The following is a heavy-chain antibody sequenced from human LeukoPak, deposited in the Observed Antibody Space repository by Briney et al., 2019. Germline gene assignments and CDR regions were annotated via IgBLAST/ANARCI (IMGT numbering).Heavy chain of an antibody. Sequence: GGSLRLSCAASGFTFSSYSMNWVRQAPGKGLEWVSSISSSSSYIYYADSVKGRFTISRDNAKNSLYLQMNSLRAEDTAVCYCARWRGSYESWFDPWGQGTLVTVSS. CDR1: GFTFSSYS. CDR3: ARWRGSYESWFDP. V-gene: IGHV3-21*01. D-gene: IGHD1-26*01. J-gene: IGHJ5*02. CDR2: ISSSSSYI.